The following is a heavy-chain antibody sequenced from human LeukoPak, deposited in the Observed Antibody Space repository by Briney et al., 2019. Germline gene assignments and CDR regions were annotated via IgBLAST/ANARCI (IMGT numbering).Heavy chain of an antibody. Sequence: ASVKVSCKVPGYTLTELSMHWVRQAPGKGLEWMGGFDPEDGETIYAQKFQGRVTMTEDTSTDTAYMELSSLRSEDTAVYYCATLNIGPDYDILTGYAQTKYGMDVWGKGTTVTVSS. D-gene: IGHD3-9*01. V-gene: IGHV1-24*01. J-gene: IGHJ6*04. CDR3: ATLNIGPDYDILTGYAQTKYGMDV. CDR2: FDPEDGET. CDR1: GYTLTELS.